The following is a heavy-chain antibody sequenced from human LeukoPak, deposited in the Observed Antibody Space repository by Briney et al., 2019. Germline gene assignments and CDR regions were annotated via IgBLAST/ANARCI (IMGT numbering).Heavy chain of an antibody. Sequence: GGSLRLSCAASGFTFSSYAMSWVRQAPGKGLEWVSAISGSGGSTYHADSVKGRFTISRDNSKNTLYLQMNSLRAEDTAVYYCAKVLERRSYNWFDPWGQGTLVTVSS. V-gene: IGHV3-23*01. J-gene: IGHJ5*02. D-gene: IGHD1-1*01. CDR3: AKVLERRSYNWFDP. CDR1: GFTFSSYA. CDR2: ISGSGGST.